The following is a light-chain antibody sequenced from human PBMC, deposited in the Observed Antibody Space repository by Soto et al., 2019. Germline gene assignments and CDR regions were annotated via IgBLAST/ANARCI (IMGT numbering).Light chain of an antibody. V-gene: IGLV1-47*01. CDR2: RNN. CDR3: AAWDDSLSGYG. Sequence: QSVLTQPPSSSGTPGQRVTISCSGSSSNIGSNYVYWYQQLPGTAPKLLIYRNNQRPSGVPDRFSGSKSGTSASLAVSGLRSEDEADYYCAAWDDSLSGYGFATGTKATVL. J-gene: IGLJ1*01. CDR1: SSNIGSNY.